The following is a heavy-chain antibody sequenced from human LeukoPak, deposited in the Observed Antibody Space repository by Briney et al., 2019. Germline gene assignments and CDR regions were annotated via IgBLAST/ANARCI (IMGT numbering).Heavy chain of an antibody. D-gene: IGHD5-18*01. Sequence: PGGTLRLSCAASGFTFNSYAMNWVRQAPGKGLERVSTISTSGNNTYYTDSVKGRFTISRDNAKNSLYLQMNSLRAEDTAVYYCARAVNDVQRYGGYYYYMDVWGKGTTVTISS. CDR3: ARAVNDVQRYGGYYYYMDV. CDR2: ISTSGNNT. V-gene: IGHV3-21*01. CDR1: GFTFNSYA. J-gene: IGHJ6*03.